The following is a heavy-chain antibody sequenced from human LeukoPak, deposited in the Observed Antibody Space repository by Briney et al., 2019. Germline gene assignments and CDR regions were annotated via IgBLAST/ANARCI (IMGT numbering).Heavy chain of an antibody. CDR3: ARYYCGGDCYSGYFDY. J-gene: IGHJ4*02. Sequence: KASETLSLTCSVSGGSISSSTSYWGWIRQPPGKGLEWIGSIYYSGGTYYNPSLKSRVTISVDTSKKQFSLKLSSVTAADSAVYYCARYYCGGDCYSGYFDYWGQGTLVTVSS. CDR2: IYYSGGT. D-gene: IGHD2-21*02. CDR1: GGSISSSTSY. V-gene: IGHV4-39*01.